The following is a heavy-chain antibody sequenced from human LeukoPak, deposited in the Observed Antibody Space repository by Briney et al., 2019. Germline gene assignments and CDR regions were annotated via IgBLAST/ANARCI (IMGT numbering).Heavy chain of an antibody. Sequence: SETLSLTCTVSGGSISSGGCYWSWIRQPPGKGLEWIGYIYHSGSTYYNPSLKSRVAISVDRSKNQFSLKLSSVTAADTAVYYCARANWNPTYFDYWGQGTLVTVSS. CDR2: IYHSGST. D-gene: IGHD1-1*01. J-gene: IGHJ4*02. CDR3: ARANWNPTYFDY. CDR1: GGSISSGGCY. V-gene: IGHV4-30-2*01.